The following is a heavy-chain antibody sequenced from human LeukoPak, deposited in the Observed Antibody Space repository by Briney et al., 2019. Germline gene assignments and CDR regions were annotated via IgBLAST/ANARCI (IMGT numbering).Heavy chain of an antibody. CDR1: GGTFSSYA. D-gene: IGHD6-19*01. V-gene: IGHV1-69*05. CDR2: IIPIFGTA. Sequence: GASVKVSCKASGGTFSSYAISWVRQAPGQGLEWMGGIIPIFGTANYAQKFQGRVTMTRDMSTSTVYMELSSLRSEDTAVYYCARTEAVAGYDYWGQGTLVTVSS. CDR3: ARTEAVAGYDY. J-gene: IGHJ4*02.